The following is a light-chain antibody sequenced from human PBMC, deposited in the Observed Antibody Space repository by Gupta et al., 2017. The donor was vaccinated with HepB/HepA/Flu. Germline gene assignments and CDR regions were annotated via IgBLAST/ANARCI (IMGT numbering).Light chain of an antibody. V-gene: IGLV2-14*03. J-gene: IGLJ2*01. CDR2: NVS. Sequence: QSALTQPASLSASPGQSIIISCTGTSSDYVSWYQQYPGKAPKLLIYNVSDRPSGVSHRFSGSKSGNTASLSISGLQTEDEAYYYCSSYTYTATLVVFGGGTKLTVL. CDR1: SSDY. CDR3: SSYTYTATLVV.